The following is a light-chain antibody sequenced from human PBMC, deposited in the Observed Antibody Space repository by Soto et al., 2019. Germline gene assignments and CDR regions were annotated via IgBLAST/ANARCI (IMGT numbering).Light chain of an antibody. CDR1: SSDVGGYNY. CDR2: DVS. V-gene: IGLV2-14*01. J-gene: IGLJ2*01. Sequence: QSALTQPASVSGSPGQSITISCTGTSSDVGGYNYVSWYQQHPGKAPKLMIYDVSNRPSGGSNRFSGSKSGNTASLTISGLQAEDEADYYCSSYTSSSTLVVFGGGTKSPS. CDR3: SSYTSSSTLVV.